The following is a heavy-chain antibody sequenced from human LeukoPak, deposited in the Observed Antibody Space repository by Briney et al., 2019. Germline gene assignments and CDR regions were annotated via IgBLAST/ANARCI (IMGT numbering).Heavy chain of an antibody. V-gene: IGHV3-9*01. Sequence: GGSLRLSCAASGFTFDDYAMHWVRQAPGKGLEWVSGISWNSGDIGYADSVKGRFTISRDNVKNSLYLQMNSLRPEDTALYYCAKDNGYTYGRSFDYRGQGTLVTASS. CDR2: ISWNSGDI. D-gene: IGHD5-18*01. CDR1: GFTFDDYA. J-gene: IGHJ4*02. CDR3: AKDNGYTYGRSFDY.